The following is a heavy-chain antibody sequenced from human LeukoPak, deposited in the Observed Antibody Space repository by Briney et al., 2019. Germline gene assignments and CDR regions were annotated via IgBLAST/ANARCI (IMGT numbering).Heavy chain of an antibody. V-gene: IGHV4-31*03. Sequence: PSQTLSLTCTVSGGSISSGGYYWSWIRQHPGKGLEWIGYIYYSGSTYYNPSLKSRVTISVDTSKNQFSLKLSSVTAADTAVYYCARQAPGYSSSWSWFDPWGQGTLVTVSS. D-gene: IGHD6-13*01. CDR2: IYYSGST. CDR1: GGSISSGGYY. CDR3: ARQAPGYSSSWSWFDP. J-gene: IGHJ5*02.